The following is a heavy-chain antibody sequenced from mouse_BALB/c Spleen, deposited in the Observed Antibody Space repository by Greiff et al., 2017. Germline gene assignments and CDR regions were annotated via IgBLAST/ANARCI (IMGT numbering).Heavy chain of an antibody. J-gene: IGHJ3*01. V-gene: IGHV7-3*02. CDR2: IRNKANGYTT. D-gene: IGHD1-1*01. CDR1: GFTFTDYY. CDR3: ARDYYGSSSGLGY. Sequence: EVKLVESGGGLVPPGGSLSLSCASSGFTFTDYYMSWVRQPPGKALEWLGFIRNKANGYTTEYNASVKGRFTISSDNSKSILYLQMNTLKAEDSATYYCARDYYGSSSGLGYWGQGTLVTVSA.